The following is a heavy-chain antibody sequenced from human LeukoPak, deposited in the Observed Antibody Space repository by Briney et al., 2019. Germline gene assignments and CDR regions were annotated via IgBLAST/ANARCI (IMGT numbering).Heavy chain of an antibody. Sequence: KPSETLSLTCAVYGESFSGYYWSWIRQPPGKGLEWIGEINHSGSTNYNPSLKSRVTISVDTSNDQFSVKLSSATAADTAGYYCARDPLGAANRYYYYGMDVWGKGSTVTVSS. D-gene: IGHD1-26*01. CDR2: INHSGST. V-gene: IGHV4-34*01. J-gene: IGHJ6*04. CDR3: ARDPLGAANRYYYYGMDV. CDR1: GESFSGYY.